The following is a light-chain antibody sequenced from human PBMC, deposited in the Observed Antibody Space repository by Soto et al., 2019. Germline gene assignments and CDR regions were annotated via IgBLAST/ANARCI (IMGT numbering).Light chain of an antibody. CDR3: QQYGTSRRT. Sequence: EIVLMQSPGPLSLSPGAITTLSCRASQSVSSSHLAWYQQKPGKAPRLLICGASSRSTGIPDRFSVSGSGTDFTFTNSRLEPEDWVVYYCQQYGTSRRTVGGEFNVEIK. CDR1: QSVSSSH. V-gene: IGKV3-20*01. CDR2: GAS. J-gene: IGKJ4*01.